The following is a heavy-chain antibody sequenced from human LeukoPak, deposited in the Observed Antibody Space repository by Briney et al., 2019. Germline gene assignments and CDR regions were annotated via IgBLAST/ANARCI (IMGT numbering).Heavy chain of an antibody. V-gene: IGHV1-8*03. CDR3: ARDDFWSGYSFDY. CDR2: INPNSGNT. D-gene: IGHD3-3*01. CDR1: GYTFTGYY. Sequence: ASVKVSCKASGYTFTGYYMHWVRQAPGQGLEWMGWINPNSGNTGYAQKFQGRVTITRNTSISTAYMELSSLRSEDTAVYYCARDDFWSGYSFDYWGQGTLVTVSS. J-gene: IGHJ4*02.